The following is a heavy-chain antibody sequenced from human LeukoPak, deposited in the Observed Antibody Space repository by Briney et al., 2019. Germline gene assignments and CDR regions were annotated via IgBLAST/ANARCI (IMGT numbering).Heavy chain of an antibody. V-gene: IGHV3-21*01. J-gene: IGHJ3*02. CDR2: ITSSSSFM. Sequence: GGSLRLSCAASGFTFSTYSMNWVRQAPGKGLEWVSSITSSSSFMYYGDSVKGRFSISRDNAKNSLYLQMNSLRAEDTAVYYCARGYCSSSSCYLDAFDIWGQGTTVTVSS. CDR1: GFTFSTYS. D-gene: IGHD2-2*01. CDR3: ARGYCSSSSCYLDAFDI.